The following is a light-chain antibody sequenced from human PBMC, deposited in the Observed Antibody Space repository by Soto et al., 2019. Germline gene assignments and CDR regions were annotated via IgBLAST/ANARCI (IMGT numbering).Light chain of an antibody. CDR2: EVA. CDR1: SSDVGGYNY. CDR3: SSYTNIGTLV. V-gene: IGLV2-14*01. J-gene: IGLJ2*01. Sequence: QSVLTQPASVPGSHGQSITISCTGTSSDVGGYNYVSWYQQHPGKAPKPIIYEVAHRPSGVSDRFSGSKSGNTASLTISGLQAEDEADYYCSSYTNIGTLVFGGGTKVTVL.